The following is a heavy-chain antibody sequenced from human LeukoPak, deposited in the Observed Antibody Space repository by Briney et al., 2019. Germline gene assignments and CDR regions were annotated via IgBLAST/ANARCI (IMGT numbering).Heavy chain of an antibody. CDR1: GGSISSSSYY. CDR3: ARLAWYYFDY. V-gene: IGHV4-39*01. Sequence: SETLSLTCTVSGGSISSSSYYWGWIRQPPGKGLEWIGSIYYSGSTYYNPSLKSRVTISDNTSKNQFSLKLSSVTAADTAVYYCARLAWYYFDYWGQGTLVTVSS. J-gene: IGHJ4*02. D-gene: IGHD3/OR15-3a*01. CDR2: IYYSGST.